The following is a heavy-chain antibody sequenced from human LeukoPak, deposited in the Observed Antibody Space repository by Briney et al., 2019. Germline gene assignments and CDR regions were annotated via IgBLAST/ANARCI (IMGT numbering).Heavy chain of an antibody. CDR2: ISSSSSSYI. CDR1: GFTFSSYS. V-gene: IGHV3-21*01. D-gene: IGHD6-6*01. CDR3: ARDYYCCGARPGFVDY. Sequence: GGSLRLSCAASGFTFSSYSMNWVRQAPGKGLEWVSSISSSSSSYIYYADSVKGRFTISRDNSKNTLYLQMNSLRAEDTAVYYCARDYYCCGARPGFVDYWGQGTLVTVSS. J-gene: IGHJ4*02.